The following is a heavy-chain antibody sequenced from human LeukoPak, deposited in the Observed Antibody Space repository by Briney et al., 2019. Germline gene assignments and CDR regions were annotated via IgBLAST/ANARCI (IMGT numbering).Heavy chain of an antibody. D-gene: IGHD3-22*01. J-gene: IGHJ4*02. CDR3: ARHNYDSSGYYSRPYYFDY. V-gene: IGHV4-39*07. Sequence: SETLSLTCTVSGGSISSSSYYWGWIRQPPGKGLEWIGSIYYSGSTYYNPSLKSRVTISVDTSKNQFSLKLSSVTAADTAVYYCARHNYDSSGYYSRPYYFDYWGQGTLVTVSS. CDR2: IYYSGST. CDR1: GGSISSSSYY.